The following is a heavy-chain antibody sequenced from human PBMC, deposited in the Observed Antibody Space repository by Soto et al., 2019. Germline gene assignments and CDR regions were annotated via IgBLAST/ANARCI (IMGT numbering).Heavy chain of an antibody. CDR2: ISAYNGNT. Sequence: QVQLVQSGAEVKKPGASVKVSCKASGYTFTSYGITWVRQAPGQGLEWMGWISAYNGNTNYAQKLQGRVTMTPDTSTCTADRELRSLRSNDTAVYYCASEPNYFDYWGQGTLVTVSS. J-gene: IGHJ4*02. V-gene: IGHV1-18*01. CDR3: ASEPNYFDY. CDR1: GYTFTSYG.